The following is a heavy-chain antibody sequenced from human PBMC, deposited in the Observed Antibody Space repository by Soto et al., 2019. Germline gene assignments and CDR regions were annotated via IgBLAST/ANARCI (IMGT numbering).Heavy chain of an antibody. Sequence: ETLSLTCTVSGGSISSYYWSWIRQPPGKGLEWIGYIYYSGSTNYNPSLKSRVTISVDTSKNQFSLKLSSVTAADTAVYYCARDPPYEGYDYWGQGTLVTVSS. CDR1: GGSISSYY. CDR3: ARDPPYEGYDY. J-gene: IGHJ4*02. D-gene: IGHD3-22*01. V-gene: IGHV4-59*01. CDR2: IYYSGST.